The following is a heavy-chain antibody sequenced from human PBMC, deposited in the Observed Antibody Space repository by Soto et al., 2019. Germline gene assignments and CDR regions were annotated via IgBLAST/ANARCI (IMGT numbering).Heavy chain of an antibody. D-gene: IGHD3-3*01. Sequence: EVQLVESGGGLVKPGGSLRLSCAASGFTFSSYSMNWVRQAPGKGLEWVSSISSSSSYIYYADSVKGRFTISRDNAKNSLYLQMNSLRAEDTAVYYCARDTYYDFWSGYWGPYYYMDVWGKGTTVTDSS. CDR1: GFTFSSYS. CDR2: ISSSSSYI. J-gene: IGHJ6*03. V-gene: IGHV3-21*01. CDR3: ARDTYYDFWSGYWGPYYYMDV.